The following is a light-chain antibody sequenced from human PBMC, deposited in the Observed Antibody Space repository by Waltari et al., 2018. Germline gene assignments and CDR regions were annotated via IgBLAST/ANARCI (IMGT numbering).Light chain of an antibody. CDR2: RNN. V-gene: IGLV10-54*04. CDR1: SNNVGNQG. Sequence: QAGLTQPPSVSKGLRQTATLTCTGDSNNVGNQGAAWLQQHQGRPPKRLSYRNNNRPSVCSVRFSASRSGNTAALTFTGLQPEDEADYFCSAWDSRLSAHVFGTVTKVTVL. CDR3: SAWDSRLSAHV. J-gene: IGLJ1*01.